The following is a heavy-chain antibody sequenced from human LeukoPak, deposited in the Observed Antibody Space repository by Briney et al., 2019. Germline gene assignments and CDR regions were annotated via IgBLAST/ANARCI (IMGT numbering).Heavy chain of an antibody. D-gene: IGHD5-12*01. V-gene: IGHV3-48*01. J-gene: IGHJ4*02. CDR2: ISSIITTI. CDR1: GFTFSSYS. Sequence: PGGSLRLSCAASGFTFSSYSMNWVRQAPGKGLEWVSYISSIITTIYYADSVKGRFTISRDNAKNSLYLQMNSLRAEDTAVYYCARGGYSGYPNPYRPAPFDYWGQGTLVTVSS. CDR3: ARGGYSGYPNPYRPAPFDY.